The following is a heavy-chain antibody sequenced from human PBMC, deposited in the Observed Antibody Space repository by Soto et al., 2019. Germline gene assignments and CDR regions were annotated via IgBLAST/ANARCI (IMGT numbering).Heavy chain of an antibody. CDR2: ISPYTGNT. V-gene: IGHV1-18*01. CDR3: VMVDNYVTPTPQDV. J-gene: IGHJ6*02. Sequence: QVQLVQSGDEVKKPGASVKVSCKASGYIFVNYGIAWVRQAPGQGLEWMGWISPYTGNTHSATKVQGRLTMTTDTSTSTAYMDLVSLTSDDTAVYYCVMVDNYVTPTPQDVWGQGNTVNVSS. D-gene: IGHD3-16*01. CDR1: GYIFVNYG.